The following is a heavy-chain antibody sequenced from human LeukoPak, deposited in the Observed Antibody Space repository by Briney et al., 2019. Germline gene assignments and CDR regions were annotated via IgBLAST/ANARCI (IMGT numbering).Heavy chain of an antibody. CDR2: ITGSGEGT. CDR1: GFTFINYA. J-gene: IGHJ4*02. D-gene: IGHD2-15*01. Sequence: GGSLRLSCAASGFTFINYAMSWVRQAPGKGLEWVSAITGSGEGTYYADSVKGRFTISRDNSKNTLYLQMNSLRAEDTAVYYCAKPSIPDCSGGTCYLYDHWGQGTLVTVSS. V-gene: IGHV3-23*01. CDR3: AKPSIPDCSGGTCYLYDH.